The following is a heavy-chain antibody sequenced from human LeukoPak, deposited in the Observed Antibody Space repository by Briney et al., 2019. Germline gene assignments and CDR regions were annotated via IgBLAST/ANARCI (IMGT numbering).Heavy chain of an antibody. CDR1: GFTFSSYW. V-gene: IGHV3-7*01. CDR2: IKQDGSEK. D-gene: IGHD3-10*01. Sequence: GGSLRLSCAASGFTFSSYWMSWVRQAPGKGLEWVANIKQDGSEKYYVDSVKGRFTISRDNAKNSLYVQMNSLRAEDTAVYYCASDVRAGNFDYWGQGTLVTVSS. J-gene: IGHJ4*02. CDR3: ASDVRAGNFDY.